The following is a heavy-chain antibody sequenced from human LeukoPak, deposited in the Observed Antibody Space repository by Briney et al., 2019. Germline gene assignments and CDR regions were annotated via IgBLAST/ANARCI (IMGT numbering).Heavy chain of an antibody. CDR2: IYASGNT. CDR1: GASVSTYY. J-gene: IGHJ4*02. Sequence: LETLSLTCTVSGASVSTYYWGWIRQPAGKGLEWIGRIYASGNTNYNPSLKSRVTISRDTSKNQSSLRLTSVTAADTAVYYCARDYGGNYHFDYWGQGTLVTVSS. CDR3: ARDYGGNYHFDY. D-gene: IGHD4/OR15-4a*01. V-gene: IGHV4-4*07.